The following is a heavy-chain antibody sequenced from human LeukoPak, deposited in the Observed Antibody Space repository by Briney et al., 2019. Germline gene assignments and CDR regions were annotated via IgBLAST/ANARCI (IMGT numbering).Heavy chain of an antibody. J-gene: IGHJ6*02. V-gene: IGHV4-39*07. CDR2: IYYSGSA. D-gene: IGHD2-15*01. CDR1: GVSISSSSYH. Sequence: WETLSLTCTVSGVSISSSSYHWGWIRPPTGKGLVWSVSIYYSGSAYYHPSLESRVTIRVDASKNLFSLKLSSVTAADSAVYYCARDYHSVVVVAATAPYYHGMDVWGQGTTVTVSS. CDR3: ARDYHSVVVVAATAPYYHGMDV.